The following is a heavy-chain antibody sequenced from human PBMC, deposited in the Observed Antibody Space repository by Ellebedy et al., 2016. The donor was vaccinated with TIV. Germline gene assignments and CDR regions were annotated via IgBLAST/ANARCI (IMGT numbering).Heavy chain of an antibody. CDR3: VKDLRYSSSWSGYFDL. CDR2: ISSNGGST. V-gene: IGHV3-64D*06. J-gene: IGHJ2*01. Sequence: GGSLRLXXSASGFTFSSYAMHWVRQAPGKGLEYVSAISSNGGSTYYADSVKGRFTISRDNSKNTLYLQMSSLRAEDTAVYYCVKDLRYSSSWSGYFDLWGRGTLVTVSS. D-gene: IGHD6-13*01. CDR1: GFTFSSYA.